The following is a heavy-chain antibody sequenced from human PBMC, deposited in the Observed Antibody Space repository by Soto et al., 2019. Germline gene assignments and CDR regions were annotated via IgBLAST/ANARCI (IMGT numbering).Heavy chain of an antibody. D-gene: IGHD2-15*01. CDR1: GFTFSSYS. Sequence: EVQLVESGGGLVQPGGSLRLSCAASGFTFSSYSMNWVRQAPGKGLEWVSYISSSSSTIYYADSVKGRFTISRDNAKNPVYLQMNSLRDEDRAVYYCARDVVVVAATLDVWGQGTTVTVSS. J-gene: IGHJ6*02. CDR2: ISSSSSTI. CDR3: ARDVVVVAATLDV. V-gene: IGHV3-48*02.